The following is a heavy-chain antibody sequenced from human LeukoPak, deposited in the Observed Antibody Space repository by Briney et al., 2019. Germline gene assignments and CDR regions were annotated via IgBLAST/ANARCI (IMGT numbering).Heavy chain of an antibody. J-gene: IGHJ6*02. CDR3: ARPSAAEGGMDV. D-gene: IGHD6-13*01. Sequence: PSETLSLTCTVSGGSISSYHWSWIRQPPGKELEWIGYIFYTGSTNYNPSLKSRVTISVDTSKNQFSLKLSSVTAADTAVYYCARPSAAEGGMDVWGQGTTVTVSS. CDR2: IFYTGST. V-gene: IGHV4-59*12. CDR1: GGSISSYH.